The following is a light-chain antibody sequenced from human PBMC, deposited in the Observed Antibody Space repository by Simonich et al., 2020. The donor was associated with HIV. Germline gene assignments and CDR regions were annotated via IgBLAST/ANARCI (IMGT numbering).Light chain of an antibody. V-gene: IGLV4-69*01. CDR3: QTWGAGAGANWV. Sequence: QLVLTQSPSASASLGASVRLTCTLISGHSRYDIAWHKKQPAKGPRSLMKVDSVGSYRKGDGIPDRFSGSSYGAARYLTISSLQSEDEADYYCQTWGAGAGANWVFGGGTKLTVL. J-gene: IGLJ3*02. CDR2: VDSVGSY. CDR1: SGHSRYD.